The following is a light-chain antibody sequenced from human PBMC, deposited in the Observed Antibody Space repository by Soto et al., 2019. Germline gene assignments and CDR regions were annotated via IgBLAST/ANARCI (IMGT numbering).Light chain of an antibody. CDR2: GAS. CDR1: QSVSSN. Sequence: EIVMTQSPATLSVSPGERATLSCRASQSVSSNLAWYQQKPAQAPSLLIYGASTRATGIPARFSGSRSGTEFSLTISSLQSEDFAVYYCQQYNNCPPWTFGQGTKVEIK. V-gene: IGKV3-15*01. CDR3: QQYNNCPPWT. J-gene: IGKJ1*01.